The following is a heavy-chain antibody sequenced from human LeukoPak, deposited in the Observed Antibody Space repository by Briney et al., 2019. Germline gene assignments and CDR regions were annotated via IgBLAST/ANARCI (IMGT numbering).Heavy chain of an antibody. CDR3: ARYNWNSAPFDY. D-gene: IGHD1-7*01. V-gene: IGHV3-74*01. CDR2: INSDGSST. Sequence: GGSLRLSCAASGFTFSSYWMHWVRQAPGKGLVWVSRINSDGSSTSYADSVKGRFTISRGSAKNTLYLEMNSLRAEDTAVYYCARYNWNSAPFDYWGQGTLVTVSS. J-gene: IGHJ4*02. CDR1: GFTFSSYW.